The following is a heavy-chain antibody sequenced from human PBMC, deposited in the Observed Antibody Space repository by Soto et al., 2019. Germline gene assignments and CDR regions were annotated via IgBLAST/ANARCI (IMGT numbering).Heavy chain of an antibody. Sequence: GGSLRLSCAASGFTFSSYAMHWVRQAPGKGLEYVSAISSNGGSTYYANSVKGRFTISRDNSKNTLYLQMGSLRAEDMAVYYCARRSVTTFGVIDYWGQGTLVTVSS. V-gene: IGHV3-64*01. D-gene: IGHD4-4*01. CDR3: ARRSVTTFGVIDY. CDR1: GFTFSSYA. CDR2: ISSNGGST. J-gene: IGHJ4*02.